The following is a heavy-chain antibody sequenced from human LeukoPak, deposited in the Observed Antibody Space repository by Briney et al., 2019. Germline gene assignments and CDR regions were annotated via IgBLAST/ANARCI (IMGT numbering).Heavy chain of an antibody. V-gene: IGHV4-39*01. J-gene: IGHJ4*02. Sequence: SETLSLTCTVSGGSISSTGYYWGWIRQPPGKGLEWIRSIYRSGSAYYKPSLTSRVTMSVDTSKNQFSLKLSSVTASDTAVYYCARHRGYSYGYQDYWGQGTLVTVSS. CDR3: ARHRGYSYGYQDY. CDR2: IYRSGSA. D-gene: IGHD5-18*01. CDR1: GGSISSTGYY.